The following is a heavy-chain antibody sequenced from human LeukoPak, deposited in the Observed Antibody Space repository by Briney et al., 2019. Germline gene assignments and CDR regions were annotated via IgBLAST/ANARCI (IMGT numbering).Heavy chain of an antibody. Sequence: GGSLRLSCAASGFTFSSYEMNWVREAPGRGLEWVSYISSSGSTIYYADSVKGRFTISRDNAKNSLYLQMNSLRAEDTAVYYCARSWGVSYFDYWGQGTLVTVSS. D-gene: IGHD3-16*01. CDR2: ISSSGSTI. CDR1: GFTFSSYE. CDR3: ARSWGVSYFDY. J-gene: IGHJ4*02. V-gene: IGHV3-48*03.